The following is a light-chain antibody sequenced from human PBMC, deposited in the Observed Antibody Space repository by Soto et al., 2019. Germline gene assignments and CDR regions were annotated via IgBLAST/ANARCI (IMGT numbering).Light chain of an antibody. CDR3: QQTYSTPWT. CDR2: AAS. J-gene: IGKJ1*01. CDR1: QSISTY. V-gene: IGKV1-39*01. Sequence: DIQMTQSPSFLSASVGDRVTITCRASQSISTYLNWYQQKPGKAPNLLIYAASSLQSGVPSRFSGSGSGTDFTLTISSLQPEDYATYYCQQTYSTPWTFGQGTKVDIK.